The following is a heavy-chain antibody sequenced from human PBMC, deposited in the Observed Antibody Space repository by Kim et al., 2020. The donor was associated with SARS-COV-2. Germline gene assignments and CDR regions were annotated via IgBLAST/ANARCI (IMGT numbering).Heavy chain of an antibody. V-gene: IGHV3-74*01. Sequence: LSLTCAASGFTFTNYWPHWVRQLPGKGLEWVAGIDNDGTNTFYADSVKGRFTISRDNAKNMVYLQMLSLGVADTAVYYCTTAFEYWGQGTLLTVSS. CDR3: TTAFEY. J-gene: IGHJ4*02. CDR2: IDNDGTNT. CDR1: GFTFTNYW.